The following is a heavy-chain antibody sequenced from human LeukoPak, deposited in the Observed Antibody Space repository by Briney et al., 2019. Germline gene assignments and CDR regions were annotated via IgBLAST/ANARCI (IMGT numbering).Heavy chain of an antibody. CDR3: ARIGLGRDAYNSFDF. V-gene: IGHV3-21*01. D-gene: IGHD5-24*01. J-gene: IGHJ4*02. CDR1: GFTFSHYD. Sequence: PGGSLRLFCTASGFTFSHYDMTWLRQATGKGLEGASSISASTIYTLSADSVRGRFTISRDNVENSLYLQMNNLRGEDTGVYFCARIGLGRDAYNSFDFWGQGTLVTVSS. CDR2: ISASTIYT.